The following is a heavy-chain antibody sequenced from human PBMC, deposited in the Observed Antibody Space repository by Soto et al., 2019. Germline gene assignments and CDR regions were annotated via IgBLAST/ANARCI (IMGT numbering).Heavy chain of an antibody. CDR1: GFTFSNAW. J-gene: IGHJ4*02. CDR3: TTDPATVTPTDY. V-gene: IGHV3-15*07. D-gene: IGHD4-17*01. Sequence: EVQLVESGGGLVKPGGSLRLSCAASGFTFSNAWMSWVRQAPGKGLEWVGRIKSKTDGGTTDYAAPVKGRFTISRDDSKNTLYLQMNSLKTEDTAVYYCTTDPATVTPTDYWGQGTLVTVSS. CDR2: IKSKTDGGTT.